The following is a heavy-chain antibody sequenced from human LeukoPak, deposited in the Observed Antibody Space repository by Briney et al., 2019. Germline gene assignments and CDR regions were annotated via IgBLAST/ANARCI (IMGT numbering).Heavy chain of an antibody. V-gene: IGHV4-59*01. CDR3: AHSKRGGGYYINAFAV. J-gene: IGHJ3*01. D-gene: IGHD1-26*01. CDR2: TYSGGNA. CDR1: GASTSAYY. Sequence: SETLSLTCTVSGASTSAYYWSWIRQPPGKGLEWIGYTYSGGNANYNPSLKSRVTISIDTSENQFSLRLTSVTAADTAVYFCAHSKRGGGYYINAFAVWGQGTLVTISS.